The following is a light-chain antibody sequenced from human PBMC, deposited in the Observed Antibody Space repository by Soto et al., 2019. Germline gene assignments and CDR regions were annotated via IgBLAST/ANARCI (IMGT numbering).Light chain of an antibody. J-gene: IGKJ1*01. CDR2: DAS. CDR1: QSVRSSY. V-gene: IGKV3-20*01. Sequence: DIVLTQSPCTLSLSPGERATLSCRASQSVRSSYFAWYQQKPGQAPRLLIYDASIRATGIPDRFTGSGSGTDFTLTISRLEPEDFAVYYCQQYGSSPPGTFGQGTKVDIK. CDR3: QQYGSSPPGT.